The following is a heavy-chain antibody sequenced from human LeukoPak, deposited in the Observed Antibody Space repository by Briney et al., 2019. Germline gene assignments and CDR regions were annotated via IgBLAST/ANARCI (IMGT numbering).Heavy chain of an antibody. Sequence: PGGSLRLSCAASGFTLSSYAMHWVRQAPGKGLEWVSLISGDGGSTYYADSVKGRFTISRDNSKNSLYLQMNSLRTEDTALYYCAKDGDYYGSGSYGYWGQGTLVTVSS. CDR1: GFTLSSYA. CDR2: ISGDGGST. D-gene: IGHD3-10*01. J-gene: IGHJ4*02. CDR3: AKDGDYYGSGSYGY. V-gene: IGHV3-43*02.